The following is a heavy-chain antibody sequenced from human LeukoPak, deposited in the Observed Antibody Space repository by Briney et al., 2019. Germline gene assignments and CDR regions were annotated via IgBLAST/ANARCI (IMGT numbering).Heavy chain of an antibody. CDR1: GGTFSSYA. CDR3: ARSNGDGYHAFDI. CDR2: IIPILGIA. J-gene: IGHJ3*02. Sequence: SVKDSCKASGGTFSSYAISWVRQAPGQGLEWMGRIIPILGIANYAQKFQGRVTITADKSTSTAYMELSSLRSEDTAVYYCARSNGDGYHAFDIWGQGTMVTVSS. D-gene: IGHD5-12*01. V-gene: IGHV1-69*04.